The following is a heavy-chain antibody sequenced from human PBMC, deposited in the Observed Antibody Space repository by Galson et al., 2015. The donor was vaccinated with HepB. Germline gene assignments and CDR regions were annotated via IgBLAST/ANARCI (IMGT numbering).Heavy chain of an antibody. CDR3: VRGGSGRFYDY. D-gene: IGHD1-26*01. Sequence: SLRLSCAASGFTFNNFALHWVRQAPGKGLEYVSAIGGDGRSTFYADSVKGRFTISRDNSMSTLYLQMSSLRDEDTAVYYCVRGGSGRFYDYWGQGTLVTVSS. V-gene: IGHV3-64D*08. J-gene: IGHJ4*02. CDR1: GFTFNNFA. CDR2: IGGDGRST.